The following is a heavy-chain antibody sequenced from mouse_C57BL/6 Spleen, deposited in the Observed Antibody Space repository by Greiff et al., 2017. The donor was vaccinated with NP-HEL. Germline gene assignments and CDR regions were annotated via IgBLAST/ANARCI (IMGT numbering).Heavy chain of an antibody. J-gene: IGHJ1*03. CDR1: GYSFTDYN. D-gene: IGHD1-1*01. CDR3: ARGHYYGSSYGYFDV. CDR2: INPNYGTT. Sequence: EVKLMESGPELVKPGASVKISCKASGYSFTDYNMNWVKQSNGKSLEWIGVINPNYGTTSYNQKFKGKATLTVDQSSSTAYMQLNSLTSEDSAVYYCARGHYYGSSYGYFDVWGTGTTVTVSS. V-gene: IGHV1-39*01.